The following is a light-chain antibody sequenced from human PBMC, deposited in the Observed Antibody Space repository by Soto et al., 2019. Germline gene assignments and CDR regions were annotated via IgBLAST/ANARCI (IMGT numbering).Light chain of an antibody. CDR2: FAS. CDR3: QQYDNLPIT. J-gene: IGKJ1*01. CDR1: QSIATY. Sequence: TRSPCSLYASIGDRVTITCRTSQSIATYLTWYQQKPGKAPKLLIYFASRLESGVPSRFSGSGSGTDFTFTISSLQPEDIATYYCQQYDNLPITFGQGTNVDIK. V-gene: IGKV1-33*01.